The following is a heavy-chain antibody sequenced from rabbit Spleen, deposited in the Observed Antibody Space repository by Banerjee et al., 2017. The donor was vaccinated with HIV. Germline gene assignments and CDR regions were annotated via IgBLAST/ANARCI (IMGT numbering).Heavy chain of an antibody. CDR2: IVNGNGNT. CDR3: ARDLTSVIGWNFNL. V-gene: IGHV1S47*01. Sequence: QQQLEESGGGLVKPGGTLTLTCTVSGFSFSSNWICWVRQAPGKGLEWIACIVNGNGNTYYASWVNGRFTISRSTSLATVTLQMTSLTAADTATYFCARDLTSVIGWNFNLWGPGTLVTVS. J-gene: IGHJ4*01. CDR1: GFSFSSNW. D-gene: IGHD1-1*01.